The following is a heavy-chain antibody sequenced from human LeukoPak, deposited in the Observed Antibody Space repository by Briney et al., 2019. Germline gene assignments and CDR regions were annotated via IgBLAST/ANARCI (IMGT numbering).Heavy chain of an antibody. V-gene: IGHV3-33*01. J-gene: IGHJ6*03. D-gene: IGHD2-2*01. CDR2: IWYDGSNK. Sequence: PGGSLRLSCAASGFTFSSYGMHWVRQAPGKGLEWVAVIWYDGSNKYYADSVKGRFTISRDNSKNTLYLQMNSLRAEDTAVYYCARRVRYCSSTSCYPGYYYYYMDVWGKGTTVTVPS. CDR3: ARRVRYCSSTSCYPGYYYYYMDV. CDR1: GFTFSSYG.